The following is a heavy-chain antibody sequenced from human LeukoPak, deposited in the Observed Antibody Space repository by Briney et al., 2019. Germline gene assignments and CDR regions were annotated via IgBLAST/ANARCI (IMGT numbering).Heavy chain of an antibody. CDR1: GFTFSSNS. CDR2: ISSSSSYI. D-gene: IGHD1-26*01. V-gene: IGHV3-21*01. Sequence: PGGSLRLSCAASGFTFSSNSMNWVRQAPGKGLEWVSSISSSSSYIYYADSVKGRFTVSRDNAKSSLYLQMNSLRAEDTAVYYCARDLLGATRNDYWGQGTLVTVSS. CDR3: ARDLLGATRNDY. J-gene: IGHJ4*02.